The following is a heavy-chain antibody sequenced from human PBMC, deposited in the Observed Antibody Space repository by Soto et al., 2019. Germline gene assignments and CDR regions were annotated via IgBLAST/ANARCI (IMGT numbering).Heavy chain of an antibody. J-gene: IGHJ5*02. CDR1: GGSISSYY. CDR3: ARARSGSYFRWFDP. Sequence: NPSETLSLTCTVSGGSISSYYWSWIRQPPGKGLEWIGYIYYSGSTNYNPSLKSRVTISVDTSKNQFSLKLSSVTAADTAVYYCARARSGSYFRWFDPWGQGTLVTVSS. D-gene: IGHD1-26*01. V-gene: IGHV4-59*01. CDR2: IYYSGST.